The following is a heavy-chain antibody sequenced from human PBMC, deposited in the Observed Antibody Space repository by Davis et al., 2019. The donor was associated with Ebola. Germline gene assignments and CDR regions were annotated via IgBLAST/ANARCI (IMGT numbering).Heavy chain of an antibody. Sequence: GGSLRLSCAASGFTFSDYYMTWIRQAPGKGLEWVAVIWYDGSNKYYADSVKGRFTISRDNSKNTLYLQMNSLRAEDTAVYYCARDPRNYVWGSYRTYGMDVWGQGTTVTVSS. CDR2: IWYDGSNK. D-gene: IGHD3-16*02. CDR1: GFTFSDYY. CDR3: ARDPRNYVWGSYRTYGMDV. V-gene: IGHV3-33*08. J-gene: IGHJ6*02.